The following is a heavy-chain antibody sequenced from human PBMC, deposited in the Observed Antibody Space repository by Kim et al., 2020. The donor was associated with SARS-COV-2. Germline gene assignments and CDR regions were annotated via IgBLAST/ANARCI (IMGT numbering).Heavy chain of an antibody. D-gene: IGHD3-10*01. Sequence: YAQRLQGRVTMTTDTSTSAAYMELRSLRSDDTVVYYCARYGRTHDALDIWGQGKMVTVSS. CDR3: ARYGRTHDALDI. J-gene: IGHJ3*02. V-gene: IGHV1-18*01.